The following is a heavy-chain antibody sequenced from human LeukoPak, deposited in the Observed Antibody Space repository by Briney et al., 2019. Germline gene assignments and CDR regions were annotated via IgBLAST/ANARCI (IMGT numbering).Heavy chain of an antibody. CDR1: GYTFTSYD. V-gene: IGHV1-8*01. Sequence: ASVKVSCKASGYTFTSYDINWVRQATGQGLEWMGWMNPNSGNTGYAQKFQGRVTITADKSTSTAYMELSSLRSGDTAVYYCARLQTYYYDSSGSWGQGTLVTVSS. CDR3: ARLQTYYYDSSGS. D-gene: IGHD3-22*01. J-gene: IGHJ5*02. CDR2: MNPNSGNT.